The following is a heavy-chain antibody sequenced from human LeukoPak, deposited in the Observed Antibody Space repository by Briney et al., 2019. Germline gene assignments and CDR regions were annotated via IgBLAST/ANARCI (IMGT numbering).Heavy chain of an antibody. CDR3: ARGRSS. D-gene: IGHD2-15*01. J-gene: IGHJ4*02. V-gene: IGHV3-21*01. CDR1: GFTFSSYS. Sequence: GGSLRLSCAASGFTFSSYSMNWVRQAPGKGLEWVSSISSSSSYIYYAESVKGRSTISRDNAKNTLYLQMNSLRAEDTALYYCARGRSSWGQGTLVTVSS. CDR2: ISSSSSYI.